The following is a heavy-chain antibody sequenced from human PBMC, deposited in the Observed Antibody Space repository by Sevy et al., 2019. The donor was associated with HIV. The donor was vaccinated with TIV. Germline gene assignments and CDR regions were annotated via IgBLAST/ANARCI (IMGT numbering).Heavy chain of an antibody. J-gene: IGHJ3*02. CDR3: ARRNDFDI. V-gene: IGHV4-59*08. Sequence: ETLSLTCTVSGGSINSDHWNWIRQPPGKGLEWIGYVYYTGGTNYNPTLKNRVTISVDRTKNQFSLKLTSVTAADTAVYYCARRNDFDIWGQGTMVTVSS. CDR1: GGSINSDH. CDR2: VYYTGGT.